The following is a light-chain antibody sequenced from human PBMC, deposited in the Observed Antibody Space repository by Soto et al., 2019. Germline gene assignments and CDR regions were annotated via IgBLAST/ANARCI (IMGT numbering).Light chain of an antibody. CDR2: AAS. CDR1: QGIRNN. Sequence: AIQMTQSPSSLSASVGDRVTITCRASQGIRNNLGWYQQKPGKAPKVLIYAASSLQSGVPLRFSGSGSGTDFTLTISSLQPEDFATYYCLQDYNYPLTFGGGTKVEIK. J-gene: IGKJ4*01. V-gene: IGKV1-6*01. CDR3: LQDYNYPLT.